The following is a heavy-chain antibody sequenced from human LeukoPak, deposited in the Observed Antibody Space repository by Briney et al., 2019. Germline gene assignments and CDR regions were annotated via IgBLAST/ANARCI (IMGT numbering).Heavy chain of an antibody. CDR2: ISYDGSNK. D-gene: IGHD3-22*01. Sequence: GGSLRLSCAASGFTFSSYAMHWVRQAPGKGLEWVAVISYDGSNKYYADSVKGRFTISRDNSKNTLYLQMNSLRAEDTAVYYCASYDSSGYRPFDYWGQGTLVTVSS. V-gene: IGHV3-30-3*01. CDR3: ASYDSSGYRPFDY. CDR1: GFTFSSYA. J-gene: IGHJ4*02.